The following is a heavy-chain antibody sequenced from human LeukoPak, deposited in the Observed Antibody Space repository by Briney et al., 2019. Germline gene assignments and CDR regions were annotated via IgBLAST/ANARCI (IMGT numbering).Heavy chain of an antibody. V-gene: IGHV3-74*01. CDR1: GFTFISYW. D-gene: IGHD3-22*01. J-gene: IGHJ4*02. Sequence: GGSLRLSCAASGFTFISYWMHWVRQAPGKGLVWVSRINSDGSTTSYAASVKGRFTISRDTAKNTLYLQMNSLRAEDTAVYYRARGHHYYDSSAYYYWGQGTLDTVSS. CDR2: INSDGSTT. CDR3: ARGHHYYDSSAYYY.